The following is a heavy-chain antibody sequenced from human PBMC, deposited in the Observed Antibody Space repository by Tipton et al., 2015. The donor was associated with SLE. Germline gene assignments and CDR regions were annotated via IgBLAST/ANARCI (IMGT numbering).Heavy chain of an antibody. V-gene: IGHV4-59*01. CDR3: ARDRRKXWGGXXXXGXGV. D-gene: IGHD2-21*01. J-gene: IGHJ6*01. CDR2: IYYSGST. CDR1: GGPISSYY. Sequence: TLSLTCTASGGPISSYYWSWIRQPPGKGLEWIGYIYYSGSTNYNPSLKSRVTISVDTSKNQFSLKLSSVTAAGTAVYYCARDRRKXWGGXXXXGXGVW.